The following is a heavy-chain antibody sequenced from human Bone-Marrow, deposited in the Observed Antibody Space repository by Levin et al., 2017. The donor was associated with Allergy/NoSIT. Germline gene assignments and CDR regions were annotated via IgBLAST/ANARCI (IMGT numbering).Heavy chain of an antibody. D-gene: IGHD3-16*01. V-gene: IGHV3-23*01. J-gene: IGHJ6*02. CDR1: GFTFRDYA. CDR3: AKVAFDDTWGNSRYFYGMDL. Sequence: GGSLRLSCAASGFTFRDYAMSWVRQAPGKGLEWVSAISGRGGSTFYADSVKGRFTISRDNSKNTLYLQIKSLRVEETAVYYCAKVAFDDTWGNSRYFYGMDLWGQGTTVIVSS. CDR2: ISGRGGST.